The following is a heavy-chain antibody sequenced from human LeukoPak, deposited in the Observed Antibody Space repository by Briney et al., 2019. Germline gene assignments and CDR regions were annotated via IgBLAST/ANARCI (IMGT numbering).Heavy chain of an antibody. CDR3: ARSFGPGLAAAGPSLY. D-gene: IGHD6-13*01. J-gene: IGHJ4*02. Sequence: SETLSLTCTVSGYSISNGYYWGWIRQPPGKGLEWIGSIYHSGSIYYNPSLKSRVTISVDTSKNQLSLKLSSVTAADTAVYYCARSFGPGLAAAGPSLYWGQGTLVTVSS. V-gene: IGHV4-38-2*02. CDR2: IYHSGSI. CDR1: GYSISNGYY.